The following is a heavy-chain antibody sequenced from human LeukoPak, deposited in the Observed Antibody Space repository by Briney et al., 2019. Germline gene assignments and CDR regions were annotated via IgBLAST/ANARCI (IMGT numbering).Heavy chain of an antibody. J-gene: IGHJ4*02. CDR2: ISSSSSYI. D-gene: IGHD3-22*01. V-gene: IGHV3-21*01. CDR1: GFTFSSYS. CDR3: ARDGNYYDSSGPFDY. Sequence: GGSLRLSCAASGFTFSSYSMNWVRQAPGKGLEWVSSISSSSSYIYYADSVKGRFTISRDNAKNSLYPQMNSLRAEDTAVYYCARDGNYYDSSGPFDYWGQGTLVTVSS.